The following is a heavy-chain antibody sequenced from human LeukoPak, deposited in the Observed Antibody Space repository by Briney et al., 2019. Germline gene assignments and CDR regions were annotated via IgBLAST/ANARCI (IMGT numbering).Heavy chain of an antibody. CDR3: AGLLGYFYHYMDV. CDR1: GGSISSSNYY. CDR2: IYYSGST. J-gene: IGHJ6*03. V-gene: IGHV4-39*01. Sequence: PSETLSLTCTVSGGSISSSNYYWGWIRQPPGKGLEWIGSIYYSGSTYYNPSLNSRVTIDTSKNQFYPKLSSVTAADTAVYYCAGLLGYFYHYMDVWGKGTTVTVSS.